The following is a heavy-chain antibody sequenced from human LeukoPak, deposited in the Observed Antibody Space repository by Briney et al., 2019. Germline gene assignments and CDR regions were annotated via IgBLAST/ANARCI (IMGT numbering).Heavy chain of an antibody. CDR1: GRSLSVHY. D-gene: IGHD4-17*01. V-gene: IGHV4-34*01. J-gene: IGHJ3*01. CDR3: GRVPLPHDYGDTVIPYDV. CDR2: IHHDGRT. Sequence: PAETLSLTCAVSGRSLSVHYWRWIRQSPGKGREWIGEIHHDGRTKYSPCLQSRISIFLDTSKNEVSLRLTQVTVSDTAMYFCGRVPLPHDYGDTVIPYDVWGQRTMPIVPS.